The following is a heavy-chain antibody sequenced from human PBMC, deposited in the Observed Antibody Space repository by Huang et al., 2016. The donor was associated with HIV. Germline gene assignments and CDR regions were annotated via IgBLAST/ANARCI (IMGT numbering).Heavy chain of an antibody. D-gene: IGHD1-7*01. CDR3: ATKTAAMDI. CDR1: TFTFGAYW. V-gene: IGHV3-7*01. Sequence: VESGGRLVQPGGSIRLSCVGSTFTFGAYWMSWVHQSPGKGLEWVANIKQDESEKYYVESVKCRFNISRDNAKKVLFLEMNYVRVEDTATYYCATKTAAMDIWGQGTTVTVS. J-gene: IGHJ6*02. CDR2: IKQDESEK.